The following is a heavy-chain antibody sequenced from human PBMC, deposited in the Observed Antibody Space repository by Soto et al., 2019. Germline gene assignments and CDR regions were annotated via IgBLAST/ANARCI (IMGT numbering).Heavy chain of an antibody. CDR2: INHSGST. Sequence: SETLSLTCAVYGGSFSGYYWTWIRQPPGTGLEWIGEINHSGSTNYNPSLKSRVTISVHTSNSQFSLELSSVTAADTAVYYCARGLITGSHYSGGWYYFDSWGQGTQVTSPQ. CDR3: ARGLITGSHYSGGWYYFDS. CDR1: GGSFSGYY. D-gene: IGHD6-19*01. V-gene: IGHV4-34*01. J-gene: IGHJ4*02.